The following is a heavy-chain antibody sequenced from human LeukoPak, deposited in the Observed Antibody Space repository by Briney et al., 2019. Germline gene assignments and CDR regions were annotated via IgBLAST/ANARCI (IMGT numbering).Heavy chain of an antibody. CDR2: MNRNSGNT. D-gene: IGHD3-10*01. J-gene: IGHJ4*02. V-gene: IGHV1-8*01. Sequence: ASVKVSCKASGYTLTSYDINWVRQATGQGLEWMGWMNRNSGNTGYAQKFQGRVTMTRDTSTSTVYMELSSLRSEDTAVYYCARGAQITMVRGARYYFDYWGQGTLVTVSS. CDR3: ARGAQITMVRGARYYFDY. CDR1: GYTLTSYD.